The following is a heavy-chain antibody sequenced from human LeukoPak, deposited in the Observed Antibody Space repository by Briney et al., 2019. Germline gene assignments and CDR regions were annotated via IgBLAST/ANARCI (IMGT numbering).Heavy chain of an antibody. CDR3: AKGYGYGYDY. CDR1: GFTFSSYA. D-gene: IGHD5-18*01. V-gene: IGHV3-23*01. Sequence: PGGSLRLSCAASGFTFSSYAMNWVRQAPGKGLEWVSTFGSSGRTYYTDSVKGRFTISRDNSKNTLYLQMNSLRAEDTAVYYCAKGYGYGYDYWGQGTLVTVSS. CDR2: FGSSGRT. J-gene: IGHJ4*02.